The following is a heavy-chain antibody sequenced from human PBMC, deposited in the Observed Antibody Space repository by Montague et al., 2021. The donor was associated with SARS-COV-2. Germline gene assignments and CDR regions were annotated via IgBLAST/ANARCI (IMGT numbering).Heavy chain of an antibody. CDR1: GFTFSTYA. D-gene: IGHD3-3*01. J-gene: IGHJ6*02. V-gene: IGHV3-23*01. Sequence: SLRLSCAASGFTFSTYAMSWVRQAPGKGLEWVSSVTGSGGATCYADSVKGRFTISRDNSKNTVFLHMNSLRAEDTAVYYCARHVGMERVTYGMDVWGQGTTVTVSS. CDR2: VTGSGGAT. CDR3: ARHVGMERVTYGMDV.